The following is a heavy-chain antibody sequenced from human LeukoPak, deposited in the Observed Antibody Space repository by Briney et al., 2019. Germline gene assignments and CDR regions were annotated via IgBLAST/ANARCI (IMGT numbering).Heavy chain of an antibody. CDR3: ARDGYSSGWSGDIWFDP. D-gene: IGHD6-19*01. Sequence: GGSLRLSCAASGFTFSSYSVNWVRQAPGKGLEWVSSISSSSSYIYYADSVKGRFTISRDNAKNSLYLQMNSLSAEDTAVYYCARDGYSSGWSGDIWFDPWGQGTLVTVSS. J-gene: IGHJ5*02. V-gene: IGHV3-21*01. CDR2: ISSSSSYI. CDR1: GFTFSSYS.